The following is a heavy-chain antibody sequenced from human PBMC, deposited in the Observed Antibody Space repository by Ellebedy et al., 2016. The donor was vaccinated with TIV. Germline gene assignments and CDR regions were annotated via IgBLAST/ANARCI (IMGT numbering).Heavy chain of an antibody. V-gene: IGHV3-7*01. CDR3: ARRGSYGDYAVQINSWFDR. J-gene: IGHJ5*02. D-gene: IGHD4-17*01. Sequence: PGGSLRLSCVASGISFRSYWMSWVRQAPGKGLEWVANIYQDGSNQYYVDSVKGRFTISRDNARNSLFLQMDSLRAEDTAVYYCARRGSYGDYAVQINSWFDRWGQGTLVTVSS. CDR2: IYQDGSNQ. CDR1: GISFRSYW.